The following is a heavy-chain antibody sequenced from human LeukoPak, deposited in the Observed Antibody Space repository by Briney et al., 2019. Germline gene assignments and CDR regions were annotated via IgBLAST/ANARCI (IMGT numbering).Heavy chain of an antibody. CDR2: ISYDGSNK. Sequence: GGSLRLSCAASGFTFSSYAMHWVRQAPGKGLEWVAVISYDGSNKCYADSVKGRFTISRDNSKNTLYLQMNSLRAEDTAVYYCAREEYSYGHFDYWGQGTLVTVSS. CDR1: GFTFSSYA. J-gene: IGHJ4*02. D-gene: IGHD5-18*01. CDR3: AREEYSYGHFDY. V-gene: IGHV3-30*04.